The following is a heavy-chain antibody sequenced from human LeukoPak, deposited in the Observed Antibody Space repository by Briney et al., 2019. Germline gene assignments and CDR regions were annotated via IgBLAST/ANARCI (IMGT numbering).Heavy chain of an antibody. CDR2: ISHDGSNK. Sequence: GGSLRLSCAASGFTFSSYAMHWVRQAPGKGLEWVAVISHDGSNKYYADPVKGRFTISRDNSKNTLYLQMNSLRAEDTAVYYCARVWGLGAEYDYWGQGTLVTVSS. D-gene: IGHD3-16*01. CDR3: ARVWGLGAEYDY. CDR1: GFTFSSYA. V-gene: IGHV3-30-3*01. J-gene: IGHJ4*02.